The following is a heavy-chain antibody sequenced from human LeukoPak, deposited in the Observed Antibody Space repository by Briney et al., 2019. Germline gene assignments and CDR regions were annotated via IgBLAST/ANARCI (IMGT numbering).Heavy chain of an antibody. J-gene: IGHJ4*02. CDR3: ARGEYYDFWSGCLDY. V-gene: IGHV4-30-4*01. D-gene: IGHD3-3*01. CDR2: IYYSGST. CDR1: GGSISSGDYY. Sequence: SQTLSLTCTVSGGSISSGDYYWSWIRQPPGKGLEWIGYIYYSGSTYYNPSLKSRVTISVDTSKNQFSLKLSSVTAADTAVYYCARGEYYDFWSGCLDYWGQGTLVTVSS.